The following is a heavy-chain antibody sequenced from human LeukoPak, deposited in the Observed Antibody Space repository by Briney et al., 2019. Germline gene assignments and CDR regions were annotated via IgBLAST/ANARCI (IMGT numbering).Heavy chain of an antibody. CDR3: ARHKHNWVDAFDI. Sequence: SETLSLTCTVSGGSISSSSYYWGWIRQPPGTGLEWIGSIYYSGSTYYNPSLKSRVTISVDTSKNQFSLKLSSVTAADTAVYYCARHKHNWVDAFDIWGQGTMVTVSS. V-gene: IGHV4-39*01. D-gene: IGHD1-1*01. CDR2: IYYSGST. CDR1: GGSISSSSYY. J-gene: IGHJ3*02.